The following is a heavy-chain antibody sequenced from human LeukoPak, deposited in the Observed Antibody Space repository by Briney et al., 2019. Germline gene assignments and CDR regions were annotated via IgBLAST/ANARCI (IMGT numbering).Heavy chain of an antibody. CDR3: ATVTYGALGRYFDY. CDR2: IKQDGSEK. V-gene: IGHV3-7*01. CDR1: GFTFSSYW. Sequence: GVSLRLSCAASGFTFSSYWMSWVRQAPGKGLEWVANIKQDGSEKYYVDSVKGRFTISRDNAKNSLYLQMNSLRAEDTAVYYCATVTYGALGRYFDYWGQGTLVTVSS. J-gene: IGHJ4*02. D-gene: IGHD4-17*01.